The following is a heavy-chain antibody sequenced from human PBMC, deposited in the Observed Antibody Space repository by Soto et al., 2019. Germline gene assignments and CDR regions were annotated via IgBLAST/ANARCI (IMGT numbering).Heavy chain of an antibody. J-gene: IGHJ6*02. CDR3: ARDPVDLFGYMDV. V-gene: IGHV1-69*06. CDR2: IIPLLGTA. CDR1: EGTFSSYS. Sequence: QEELVQSGAEVKKPGSSVNVSCKASEGTFSSYSITWVRQAPGQRLEWMGEIIPLLGTANYAQKFQGGVTITGDKSTSTIYMGLSSLRSDDTAVYYCARDPVDLFGYMDVWGQGTTVTVSS. D-gene: IGHD6-25*01.